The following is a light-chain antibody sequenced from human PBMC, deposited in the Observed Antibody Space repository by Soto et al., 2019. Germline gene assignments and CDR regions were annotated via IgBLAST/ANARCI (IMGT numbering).Light chain of an antibody. V-gene: IGLV1-51*01. CDR1: SSNIGNNY. CDR3: GTWDSSLSAVV. Sequence: QSVLTQPPSVSAAPGQKVTISCSGSSSNIGNNYVSWYQQLPGTAPKLLIYDNNKRPSGIPDRFSGSKSGTSATLGITGLXTGDEADYYCGTWDSSLSAVVFGTGTKVTLL. J-gene: IGLJ1*01. CDR2: DNN.